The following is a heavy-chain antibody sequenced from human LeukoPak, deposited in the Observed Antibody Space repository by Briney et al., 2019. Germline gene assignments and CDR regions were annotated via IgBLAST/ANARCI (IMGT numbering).Heavy chain of an antibody. CDR1: GFTFSRYA. CDR2: ISGSGGST. Sequence: PGGSLRLSCAASGFTFSRYAMSWVRQAPGKGLEWVSAISGSGGSTYYADSVKGRFTISRDNSKNTLYLQMNSLRAEDTAVYYCAKESLRYSNSAMYFDYWGQGTLVTVSS. CDR3: AKESLRYSNSAMYFDY. V-gene: IGHV3-23*01. J-gene: IGHJ4*02. D-gene: IGHD4-11*01.